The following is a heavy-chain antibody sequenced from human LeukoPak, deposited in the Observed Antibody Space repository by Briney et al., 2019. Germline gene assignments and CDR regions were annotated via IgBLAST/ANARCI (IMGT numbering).Heavy chain of an antibody. CDR3: ARDPTEYGDYTLSFGY. J-gene: IGHJ4*02. D-gene: IGHD4-17*01. CDR1: GDSVSSNSAA. Sequence: SQTLSLTCAISGDSVSSNSAAWNWIRRSPSRGLEWLGRTYYRSKWYNDYAVSVKSRITINPDTSKNQFSLQLNSVTPEDTAVYYCARDPTEYGDYTLSFGYWGQGTLVTVSS. V-gene: IGHV6-1*01. CDR2: TYYRSKWYN.